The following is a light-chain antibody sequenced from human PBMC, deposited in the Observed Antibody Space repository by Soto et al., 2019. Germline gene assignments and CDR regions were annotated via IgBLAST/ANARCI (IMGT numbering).Light chain of an antibody. J-gene: IGKJ3*01. CDR3: QQYGSSRFT. CDR1: QSISSSY. CDR2: GAS. Sequence: EIVLTQSPGTLSLSPGERATLSCRASQSISSSYLAWYQQKPGQAPRLLVYGASSRATVIPDRFSGSGSGTDFTLTISRLEPEDFAVYYCQQYGSSRFTFGPGTKVYIK. V-gene: IGKV3-20*01.